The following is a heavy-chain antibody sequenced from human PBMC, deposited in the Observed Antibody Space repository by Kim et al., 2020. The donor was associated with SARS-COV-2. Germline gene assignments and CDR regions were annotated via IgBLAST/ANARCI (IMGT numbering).Heavy chain of an antibody. CDR1: GGTFSSYA. V-gene: IGHV1-69*13. J-gene: IGHJ5*02. D-gene: IGHD2-8*01. Sequence: SVKVSCKASGGTFSSYAISWVRQAPGQGLEWMGGIIPIFGTANYAQKFQGRVTITADESTSTAYMELSSLRSEDTAVYYCARGRGYCTNGVCYQNWFDPWGQGTLVTVAS. CDR2: IIPIFGTA. CDR3: ARGRGYCTNGVCYQNWFDP.